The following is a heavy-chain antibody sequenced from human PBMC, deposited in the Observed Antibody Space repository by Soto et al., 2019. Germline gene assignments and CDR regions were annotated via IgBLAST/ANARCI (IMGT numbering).Heavy chain of an antibody. V-gene: IGHV4-30-2*01. CDR2: IYHSGST. J-gene: IGHJ5*02. CDR3: ARRISWFDP. CDR1: GGSISSGGYS. D-gene: IGHD2-15*01. Sequence: QLQLQESGSGLVKPSQTLSLTCAVSGGSISSGGYSWSWIRQPPGKGLEWIGYIYHSGSTYYNPSLKRRLTMAVDRAKNQLSLELSSVTAADTAVYYCARRISWFDPWGQGTLVTVSS.